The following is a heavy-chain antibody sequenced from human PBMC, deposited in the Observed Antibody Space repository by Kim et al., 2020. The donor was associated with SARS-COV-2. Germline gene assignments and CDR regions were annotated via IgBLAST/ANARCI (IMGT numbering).Heavy chain of an antibody. CDR2: IYYSGST. V-gene: IGHV4-39*01. D-gene: IGHD6-19*01. J-gene: IGHJ6*03. CDR1: GGSISSSSYY. CDR3: ARLTSSGWSYYYYYYY. Sequence: SETLSLTCTVSGGSISSSSYYWGWIRQPPGKGLEWIGSIYYSGSTYYNPSLKSRVTISVDTSKNQFSLKLSSVTAADTAVYYCARLTSSGWSYYYYYYY.